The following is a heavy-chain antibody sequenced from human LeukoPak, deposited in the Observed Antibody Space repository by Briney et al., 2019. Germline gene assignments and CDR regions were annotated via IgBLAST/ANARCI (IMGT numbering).Heavy chain of an antibody. J-gene: IGHJ3*02. V-gene: IGHV3-21*05. D-gene: IGHD1-1*01. Sequence: GGSLRLSCAASGFAFSDYSMNWVRQAPGKGLEWVANTRGSGSGMGSGNYYAGAVKGRFTISRDNAKNSLYLQLNSLRAEDTAIYYCVRDLSPVSDRNVWDDALDIWGQGTMVTVSS. CDR1: GFAFSDYS. CDR3: VRDLSPVSDRNVWDDALDI. CDR2: TRGSGSGM.